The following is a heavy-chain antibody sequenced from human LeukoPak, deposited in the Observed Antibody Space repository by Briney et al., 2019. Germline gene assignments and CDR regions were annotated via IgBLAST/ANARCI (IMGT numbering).Heavy chain of an antibody. J-gene: IGHJ5*02. D-gene: IGHD2-15*01. CDR1: GYTFTGYY. CDR3: AREGGPARNWFDP. Sequence: ASVKVSCKAPGYTFTGYYMHWVRQAPGQGLEWMGWINPNTGGTNYAQKFQGRVTMTRDTSISTVYLELSRLRSDDTAVYYCAREGGPARNWFDPWGQGTLVTVSS. CDR2: INPNTGGT. V-gene: IGHV1-2*02.